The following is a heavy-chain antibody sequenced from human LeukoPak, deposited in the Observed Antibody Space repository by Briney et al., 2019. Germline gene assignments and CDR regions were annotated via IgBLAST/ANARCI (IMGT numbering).Heavy chain of an antibody. D-gene: IGHD3-22*01. V-gene: IGHV3-53*01. CDR2: IYSGGST. CDR3: ARGSYDSSGLD. CDR1: GFTVSSNY. Sequence: GGSLRLSCAASGFTVSSNYMSWVRQAPGKGLEWVSVIYSGGSTYYSDSVKGRFTISRDNSKNTLYLQMNSLRAEDTAVYYCARGSYDSSGLDWGQGTLVTVSS. J-gene: IGHJ3*01.